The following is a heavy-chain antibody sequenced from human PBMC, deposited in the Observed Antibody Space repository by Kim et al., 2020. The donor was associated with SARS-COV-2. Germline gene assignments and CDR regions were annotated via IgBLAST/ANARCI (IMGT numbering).Heavy chain of an antibody. CDR2: ISSSSTVT. D-gene: IGHD1-1*01. V-gene: IGHV3-48*02. J-gene: IGHJ4*02. CDR3: ARQTDADY. CDR1: GFIFSDYS. Sequence: SLRLSCAASGFIFSDYSMNWVRQAPGKGLEWVSYISSSSTVTYYADSVKGRFTISRDNAKNSLYLQMNSLRDEDTAVYYCARQTDADYWGQGTLVTVSS.